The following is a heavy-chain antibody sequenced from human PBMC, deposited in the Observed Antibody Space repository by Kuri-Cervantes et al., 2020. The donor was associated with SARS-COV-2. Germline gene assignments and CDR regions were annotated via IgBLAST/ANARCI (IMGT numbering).Heavy chain of an antibody. V-gene: IGHV1-69*04. CDR1: GGTFSSYA. CDR2: IIPILGIA. J-gene: IGHJ4*02. Sequence: SVKVFCKASGGTFSSYAISWVRQAPGQGLEWMGRIIPILGIANYAQKFQGRVTITADKSTSTAYMELSSLRSEDTAVYYCARFLLAIEQQLGHFDYWGQGTLVTVSS. D-gene: IGHD6-13*01. CDR3: ARFLLAIEQQLGHFDY.